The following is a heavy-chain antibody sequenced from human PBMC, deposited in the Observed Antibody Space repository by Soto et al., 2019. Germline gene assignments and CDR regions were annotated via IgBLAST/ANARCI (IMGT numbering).Heavy chain of an antibody. CDR1: GGSISSSSYY. V-gene: IGHV4-39*01. CDR2: IYYSGST. Sequence: PSETLSLTCTVSGGSISSSSYYWGWIRQPPGKGLEWIGGIYYSGSTYYNPSLKSRITINPDTSKNQFSLHLNSVTPEDTAVYYCARLIGNSWLDFWGQGTLVTVSS. J-gene: IGHJ5*01. D-gene: IGHD1-26*01. CDR3: ARLIGNSWLDF.